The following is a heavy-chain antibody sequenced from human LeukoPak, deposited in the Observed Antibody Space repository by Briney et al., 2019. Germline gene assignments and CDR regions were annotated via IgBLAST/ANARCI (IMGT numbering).Heavy chain of an antibody. CDR3: VRLQAVTGNFDY. D-gene: IGHD1-20*01. J-gene: IGHJ4*02. V-gene: IGHV4-39*07. CDR2: INYSGDT. Sequence: SETLSLTCTVSGGSISSSSYYWGWIRQPPGKGLEWIETINYSGDTYYNPSLKSRVTISVDSSKNQFSLKLSSVTAADTAVYYCVRLQAVTGNFDYWGQGALVTASS. CDR1: GGSISSSSYY.